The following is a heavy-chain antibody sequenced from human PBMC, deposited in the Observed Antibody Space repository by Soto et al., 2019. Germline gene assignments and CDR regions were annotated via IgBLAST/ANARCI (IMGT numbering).Heavy chain of an antibody. J-gene: IGHJ5*02. Sequence: QVQLQQWGAGLLKPSETLSLTCAVYGGSFSGYYWSWIRQPPGKGLEWIGEINNSGSTNYNPSLKSRVTTSVDTAKNQFSLKLSSVTAADTAVYYCARGLVLYYDFWSSKLDATPWFDPWGQGNLVTVSS. CDR3: ARGLVLYYDFWSSKLDATPWFDP. V-gene: IGHV4-34*01. CDR1: GGSFSGYY. CDR2: INNSGST. D-gene: IGHD3-3*01.